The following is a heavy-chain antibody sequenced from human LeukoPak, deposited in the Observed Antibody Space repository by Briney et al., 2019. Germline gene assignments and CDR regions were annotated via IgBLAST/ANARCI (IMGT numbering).Heavy chain of an antibody. Sequence: ASVKVSCKASGYTFTSYYMHWVRQAPGQGLEWMGIINPSGGSTSYAQKFQGRVTMTRDTSTSTVYMELRSLRSDDTAVYYCARRRIPGYDSSGYSDYWGQGTLVTVSS. CDR1: GYTFTSYY. D-gene: IGHD3-22*01. CDR3: ARRRIPGYDSSGYSDY. J-gene: IGHJ4*02. V-gene: IGHV1-46*01. CDR2: INPSGGST.